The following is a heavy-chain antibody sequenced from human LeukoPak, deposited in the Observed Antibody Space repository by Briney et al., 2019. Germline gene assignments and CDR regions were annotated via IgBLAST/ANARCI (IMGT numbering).Heavy chain of an antibody. CDR3: AKDSLTGSGPYYFDY. V-gene: IGHV3-30*02. J-gene: IGHJ4*02. Sequence: GGSLRLSCAASGFTFTSYGMHWVRQTPGKGLEWVAFIRYDGSNQYYADSVMGRFTISRDNSKNMLYLQMNSLRAEDTTVHYCAKDSLTGSGPYYFDYWGQGTLVTVSS. D-gene: IGHD3-9*01. CDR2: IRYDGSNQ. CDR1: GFTFTSYG.